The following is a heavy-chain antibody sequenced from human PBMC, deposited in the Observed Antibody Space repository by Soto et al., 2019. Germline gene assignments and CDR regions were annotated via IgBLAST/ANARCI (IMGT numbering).Heavy chain of an antibody. CDR1: GFTFSTYG. J-gene: IGHJ4*02. D-gene: IGHD1-26*01. CDR2: ISYDGSNT. CDR3: AKDRGSYFDY. V-gene: IGHV3-30*18. Sequence: QVQLVESGGGVVQPGRSLRLSCAASGFTFSTYGMHWVRQAPGKGLEWVAVISYDGSNTYYADSVKGRFTISRDSSKNTLYLQMDSLRAEDTAVFYCAKDRGSYFDYWGQGTLVTVSS.